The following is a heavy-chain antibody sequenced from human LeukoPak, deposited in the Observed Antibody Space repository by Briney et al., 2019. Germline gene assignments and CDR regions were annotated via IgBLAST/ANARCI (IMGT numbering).Heavy chain of an antibody. CDR1: GFAFDDYA. D-gene: IGHD5-12*01. Sequence: PGGSLRLSCAASGFAFDDYAMHWVRQAPGKGLEWVSLISGDGDSTYYADSVKGRFTISRDNAKDSLYLQMNSLRAEDTAVYYCARRWLRGDYFGMDVWGQGTTVTVSS. J-gene: IGHJ6*02. CDR2: ISGDGDST. CDR3: ARRWLRGDYFGMDV. V-gene: IGHV3-43*02.